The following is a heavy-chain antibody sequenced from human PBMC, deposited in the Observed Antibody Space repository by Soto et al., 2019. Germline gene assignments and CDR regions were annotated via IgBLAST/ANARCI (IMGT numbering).Heavy chain of an antibody. D-gene: IGHD3-10*01. CDR1: GFSLSTSGVG. Sequence: QITLKESGPTLVKPTQTLTLTCTFSGFSLSTSGVGVGWIRQPPGKALEWLALIYWDDDKRYSPSLKSRLTTAKDTSKNQVVVTMISVDAVETATYYCAESGPLYYYRSGSYWVDYWCQGTLVTVSS. CDR3: AESGPLYYYRSGSYWVDY. J-gene: IGHJ4*02. V-gene: IGHV2-5*02. CDR2: IYWDDDK.